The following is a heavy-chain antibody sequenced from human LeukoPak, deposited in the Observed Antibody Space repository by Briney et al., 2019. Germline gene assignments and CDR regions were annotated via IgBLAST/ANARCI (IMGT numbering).Heavy chain of an antibody. CDR2: IYPGDSGT. D-gene: IGHD4-23*01. J-gene: IGHJ3*02. V-gene: IGHV5-51*07. Sequence: GESLKISCKGSGYIFTSYWIGWVHQMPGKGLEWMGMIYPGDSGTRYSPSVQGQVTISADKSITTAYLQWSSLKASDTAMYYCARRVGGNSAFDIWGQGTMVTASS. CDR3: ARRVGGNSAFDI. CDR1: GYIFTSYW.